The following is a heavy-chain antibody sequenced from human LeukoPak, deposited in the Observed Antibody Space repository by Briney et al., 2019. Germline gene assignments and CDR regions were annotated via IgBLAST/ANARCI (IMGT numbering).Heavy chain of an antibody. Sequence: GRSLRLSCAASGFTFDDYAMHWVRQAPVKDLEWVSGISWNSGSIGYADSVKGRFTISRDNSKNTLYLQMNSLRAEDTAVYYCAKEAPIVVVPADIDYWGQGTLVTVSS. V-gene: IGHV3-9*01. CDR1: GFTFDDYA. CDR2: ISWNSGSI. D-gene: IGHD2-2*01. J-gene: IGHJ4*02. CDR3: AKEAPIVVVPADIDY.